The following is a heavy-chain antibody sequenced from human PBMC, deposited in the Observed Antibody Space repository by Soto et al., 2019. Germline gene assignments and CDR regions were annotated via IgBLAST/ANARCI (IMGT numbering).Heavy chain of an antibody. Sequence: GGSLRLSCAASGFTFGDYAMQWVRQAPGKGLEWVSAISWNSGSIDYADSVKGRFTIARDNAKNSLYLQMNSLRAEDPALYYCAKSHTTSGWYVTTDYWGQGTRVTVSS. D-gene: IGHD6-19*01. CDR2: ISWNSGSI. CDR3: AKSHTTSGWYVTTDY. V-gene: IGHV3-9*01. J-gene: IGHJ4*02. CDR1: GFTFGDYA.